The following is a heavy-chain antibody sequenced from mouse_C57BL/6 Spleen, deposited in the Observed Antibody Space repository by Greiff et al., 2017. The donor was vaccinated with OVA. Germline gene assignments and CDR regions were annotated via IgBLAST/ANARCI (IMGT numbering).Heavy chain of an antibody. Sequence: EVQLQQSGPELVKPGASVKISCKASGYTFTDYYMNWVKQSHGKSLEWIGDINPNNGGTSYNQKFKGKATLTVDKSSSTAYMELRSLTSEDSAVYYCARGDITTGFDYWGQGTTLTVSS. J-gene: IGHJ2*01. CDR2: INPNNGGT. D-gene: IGHD1-1*01. CDR3: ARGDITTGFDY. CDR1: GYTFTDYY. V-gene: IGHV1-26*01.